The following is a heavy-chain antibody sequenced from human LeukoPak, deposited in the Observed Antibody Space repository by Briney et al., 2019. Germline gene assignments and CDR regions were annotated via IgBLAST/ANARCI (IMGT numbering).Heavy chain of an antibody. J-gene: IGHJ3*02. CDR1: GFTFDDYY. Sequence: GGSLRLSCTASGFTFDDYYITWISQAPGKGLDWVAYISSSGTATYYADSVKGRFTISRDNAKNSLYLQMDSLKAEDTAMYYCARPARSGIYYPDAFENWGQGTMVTVSS. CDR2: ISSSGTAT. V-gene: IGHV3-11*04. D-gene: IGHD3-10*01. CDR3: ARPARSGIYYPDAFEN.